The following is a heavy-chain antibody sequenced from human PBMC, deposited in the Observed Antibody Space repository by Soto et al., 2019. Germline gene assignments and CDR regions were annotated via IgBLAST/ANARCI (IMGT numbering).Heavy chain of an antibody. J-gene: IGHJ6*02. CDR1: GFTFSSYG. CDR3: ARDSSTLTPPDYYYYGMDV. D-gene: IGHD4-17*01. CDR2: IWYDGSNK. V-gene: IGHV3-33*01. Sequence: GGSLRLSCAASGFTFSSYGMHWVRQAPGKGLEWVAVIWYDGSNKYYADSVKGRFTISRDNSKNTLYLQMNSLRAEDTAVYYCARDSSTLTPPDYYYYGMDVWGQGTTVTVSS.